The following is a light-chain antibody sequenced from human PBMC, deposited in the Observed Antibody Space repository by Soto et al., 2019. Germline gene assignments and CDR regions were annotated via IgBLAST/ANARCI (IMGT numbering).Light chain of an antibody. J-gene: IGLJ1*01. CDR2: EVS. CDR1: SSDVGGYNY. V-gene: IGLV2-14*01. CDR3: TSYTTSSTNV. Sequence: QSVLTQPASVSGSPGQSITISCTGTSSDVGGYNYVSWYQQHPGKAPKLMIYEVSNRPSGVSNRFSGSKSGNTASLTISGLQAEDEDDYYYTSYTTSSTNVFGTGTNGTVL.